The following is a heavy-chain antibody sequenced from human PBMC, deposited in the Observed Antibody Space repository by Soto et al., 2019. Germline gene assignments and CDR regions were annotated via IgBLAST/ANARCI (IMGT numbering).Heavy chain of an antibody. CDR1: GGSVSSGSYY. Sequence: QVQLQESGPGLVKPSETLSLTCTVSGGSVSSGSYYWSWIRQPPGKGLEWIGYIYYSGSTNYNPSLKSRVTISVDTSKNQFSLKLSSVTAADTAVYYCGRDPGVVVPAAEGYYYYGMDVWGQGTTVTVSS. J-gene: IGHJ6*02. V-gene: IGHV4-61*01. CDR3: GRDPGVVVPAAEGYYYYGMDV. CDR2: IYYSGST. D-gene: IGHD2-2*01.